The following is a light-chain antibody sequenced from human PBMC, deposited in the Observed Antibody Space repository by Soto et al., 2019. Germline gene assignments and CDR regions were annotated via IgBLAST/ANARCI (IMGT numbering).Light chain of an antibody. Sequence: DIQMTQSPSSLSASFGDRVTITCRASQGIGVYLAWFQQKPGNAPKRLIYAASTLQSGVPSRFSGSGSGTDFTLTISSLQPEDVATYYFQKYNSAPLTFGGGTKVEIK. CDR3: QKYNSAPLT. V-gene: IGKV1-27*01. CDR1: QGIGVY. J-gene: IGKJ4*01. CDR2: AAS.